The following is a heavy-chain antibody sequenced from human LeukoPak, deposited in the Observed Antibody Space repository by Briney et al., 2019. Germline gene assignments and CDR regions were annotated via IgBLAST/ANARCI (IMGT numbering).Heavy chain of an antibody. CDR2: IYYSGST. CDR3: ARRVYSGSYNWYFDL. V-gene: IGHV4-59*08. CDR1: GGSISSYY. Sequence: ASETLSLTCTVSGGSISSYYWSWIRQPPGKGLEWVGYIYYSGSTYNNPSLKSRVTISVDTSKNQFSLKLISVTAPDTAVYYCARRVYSGSYNWYFDLWGRGTLVTVSS. J-gene: IGHJ2*01. D-gene: IGHD1-26*01.